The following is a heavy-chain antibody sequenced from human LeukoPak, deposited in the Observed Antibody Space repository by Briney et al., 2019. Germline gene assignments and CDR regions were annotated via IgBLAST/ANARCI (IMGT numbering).Heavy chain of an antibody. V-gene: IGHV3-21*01. CDR1: VFTFSSYS. D-gene: IGHD6-13*01. CDR2: ISGSSSYI. Sequence: PGGSLRLSCAASVFTFSSYSMDWVRQTPGKGLEWVSSISGSSSYIYYADSVRGRFTISRDNAKKSLYLQMNSLRAEDTAVYYCARGAQTVAAADNWFDPWGQGTLVTVSS. J-gene: IGHJ5*02. CDR3: ARGAQTVAAADNWFDP.